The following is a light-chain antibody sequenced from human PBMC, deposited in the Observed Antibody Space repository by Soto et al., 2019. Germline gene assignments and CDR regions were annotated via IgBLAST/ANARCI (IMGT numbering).Light chain of an antibody. CDR1: LPISNY. Sequence: DIQMTQSPSSLSASVGDRLTITCRASLPISNYLAGYQQKPGKIPNLLIYAASTLQAGVPSRFSGSGSGTDFTLTISSLQPEDVAAYYCQKYNSAPLTFGGGTKVDIK. CDR2: AAS. V-gene: IGKV1-27*01. CDR3: QKYNSAPLT. J-gene: IGKJ4*01.